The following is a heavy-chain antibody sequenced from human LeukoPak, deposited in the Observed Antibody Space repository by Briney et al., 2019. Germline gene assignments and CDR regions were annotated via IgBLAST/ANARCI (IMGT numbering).Heavy chain of an antibody. V-gene: IGHV4-34*01. D-gene: IGHD6-19*01. J-gene: IGHJ1*01. CDR1: GGSFSGYY. Sequence: SETLSLTCAVYGGSFSGYYWSWIRQPPGKGLEWIGEINHSGSTNYNPSLKSRVTISVDTSKNQFSLKLSSVTAADTAVYYCARVWSSGWYWGYFQHWGQGTLVTVSS. CDR2: INHSGST. CDR3: ARVWSSGWYWGYFQH.